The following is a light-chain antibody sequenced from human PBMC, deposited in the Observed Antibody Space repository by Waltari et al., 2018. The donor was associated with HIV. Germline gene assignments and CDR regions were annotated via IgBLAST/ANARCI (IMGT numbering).Light chain of an antibody. CDR2: EVT. V-gene: IGLV2-23*02. CDR1: NSGCWNYNL. J-gene: IGLJ2*01. CDR3: CSYGSSATFVV. Sequence: QSALPQPASVSGSPGQSTTLSCNETNSGCWNYNLVFWYQHYGRNAPKLLIYEVTKRPSGISSRFSGSKSGNTASLTISDLQAEDEATYYCCSYGSSATFVVFGGGTRVTV.